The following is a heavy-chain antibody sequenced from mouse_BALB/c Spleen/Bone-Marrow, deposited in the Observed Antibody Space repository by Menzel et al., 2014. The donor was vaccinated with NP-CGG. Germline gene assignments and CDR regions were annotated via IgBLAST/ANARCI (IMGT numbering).Heavy chain of an antibody. Sequence: VQLKQSGSELVKPGASVKMSCKASGYTFTSYVMHWVKQKPGQGLEWIGYINPYNDGTKYNEKFKGKATLTSDKSSSTAYMELSSLTSEDSAVYYCARDGNPYWYFDVWGAGTTVTVSS. V-gene: IGHV1-14*01. D-gene: IGHD2-1*01. CDR2: INPYNDGT. CDR1: GYTFTSYV. J-gene: IGHJ1*01. CDR3: ARDGNPYWYFDV.